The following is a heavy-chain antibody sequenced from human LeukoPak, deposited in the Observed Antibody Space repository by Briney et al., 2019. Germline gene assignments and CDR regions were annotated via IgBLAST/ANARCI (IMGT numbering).Heavy chain of an antibody. Sequence: GGSLRLSCEASGFTFSDSAMSWVRQASGRGLEWVSLTSASGGNSYYADSVKGRFTVSRDSSKNTLHLQMNSLRAEDTAVYYCARDIELSCWGQGTLVTVSS. CDR3: ARDIELSC. J-gene: IGHJ4*02. CDR1: GFTFSDSA. D-gene: IGHD1-26*01. CDR2: TSASGGNS. V-gene: IGHV3-23*01.